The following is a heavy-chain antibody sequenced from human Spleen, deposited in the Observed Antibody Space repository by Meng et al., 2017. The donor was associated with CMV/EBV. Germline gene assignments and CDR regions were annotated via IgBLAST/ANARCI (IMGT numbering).Heavy chain of an antibody. CDR2: INPNSGDT. V-gene: IGHV1-2*02. Sequence: SVKVSCKASGYTFTGYFIYWVRQAPGRGLEWMGWINPNSGDTNYAQKFQGRVTMTRDTSISTAFMELSRLRSDDTAMYYCARGGNLDYWGQGTLVTVSS. CDR1: GYTFTGYF. CDR3: ARGGNLDY. J-gene: IGHJ4*02. D-gene: IGHD4-23*01.